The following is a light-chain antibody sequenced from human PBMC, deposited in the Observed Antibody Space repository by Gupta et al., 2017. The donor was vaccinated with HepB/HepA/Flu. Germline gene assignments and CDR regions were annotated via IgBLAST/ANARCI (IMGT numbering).Light chain of an antibody. Sequence: DVVLTQSPLSLPVTLGQPASISCRSSESPLYSDGNTYLSWFQQRPGQPPRRLIQKVSNRDSGVPDRFSGTGSGTVFTLTISRVEAEDVAVYYCRQGSSWPLTFGGGTKVEI. CDR1: ESPLYSDGNTY. J-gene: IGKJ4*01. V-gene: IGKV2-30*01. CDR3: RQGSSWPLT. CDR2: KVS.